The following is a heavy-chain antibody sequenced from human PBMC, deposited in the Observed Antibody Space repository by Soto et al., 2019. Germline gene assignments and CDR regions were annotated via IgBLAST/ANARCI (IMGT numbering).Heavy chain of an antibody. CDR3: ARSPKYYYDSSGLNY. V-gene: IGHV3-74*01. CDR1: GFTFSSYW. Sequence: GGSLRLSCAASGFTFSSYWMHWVRQAPGKGLVWVSRINSDGSSTSYADSVKGRFTISRDNAKNTLYLQMNSLRAEDTAVYYCARSPKYYYDSSGLNYWGQGTLVTVSS. D-gene: IGHD3-22*01. CDR2: INSDGSST. J-gene: IGHJ4*02.